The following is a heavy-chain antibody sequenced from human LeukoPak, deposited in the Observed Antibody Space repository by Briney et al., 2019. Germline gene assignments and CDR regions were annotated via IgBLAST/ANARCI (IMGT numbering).Heavy chain of an antibody. Sequence: ASVKVSCKASGYTVTSYYMHWVRQAPGQGLEWMGIINPSGGTTNYAQKFQGRITMTRDTSTSTVYVELSSLRSEDTAVYYCARFAVHRRLAVNGQFGLDYWGQGTLVTVSS. CDR2: INPSGGTT. D-gene: IGHD6-19*01. CDR1: GYTVTSYY. J-gene: IGHJ4*02. CDR3: ARFAVHRRLAVNGQFGLDY. V-gene: IGHV1-46*01.